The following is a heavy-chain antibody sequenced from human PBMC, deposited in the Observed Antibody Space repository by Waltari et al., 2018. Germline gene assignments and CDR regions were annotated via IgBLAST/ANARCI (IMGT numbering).Heavy chain of an antibody. CDR1: GYSISGGSS. Sequence: QVQLQESGPGLVKPSETLSLTCAVSGYSISGGSSWAWIRQPPGKGLEWFGSISHSGSTYYTPSLKIRLTISVDTSKTQFSRKLSSVTSADTAVYYCARRRGVRGVIIYWGQGTLVTVSS. V-gene: IGHV4-38-2*01. CDR3: ARRRGVRGVIIY. J-gene: IGHJ4*02. D-gene: IGHD3-10*01. CDR2: ISHSGST.